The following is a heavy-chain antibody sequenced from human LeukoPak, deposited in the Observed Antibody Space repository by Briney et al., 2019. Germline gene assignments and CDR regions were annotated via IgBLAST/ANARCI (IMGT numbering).Heavy chain of an antibody. CDR1: GYTFTNYD. CDR3: ARVYCSSTSCYKDY. J-gene: IGHJ4*02. D-gene: IGHD2-2*02. V-gene: IGHV1-18*01. Sequence: AAVKLSSRASGYTFTNYDISWVRQAPEQGPGWRGWISAYNGNTNYAQKLQGRVTMTTDTSTSTAYMELRSLRSDDTAVYYCARVYCSSTSCYKDYWGQGTLVTVSS. CDR2: ISAYNGNT.